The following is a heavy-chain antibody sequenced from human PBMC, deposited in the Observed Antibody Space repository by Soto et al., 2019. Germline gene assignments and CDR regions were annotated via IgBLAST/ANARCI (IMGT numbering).Heavy chain of an antibody. V-gene: IGHV3-30*03. CDR1: GFSFGRYG. CDR2: VSYDGRNR. CDR3: AREYLDHGPDV. Sequence: GGSLRLSCVGSGFSFGRYGIHWVRQAPGKGLEWVAWVSYDGRNRNYADSLKARLTISRDNSKDTAFLQMNSLGPDDTSVYYCAREYLDHGPDVWDQGTSVTVSS. J-gene: IGHJ6*02.